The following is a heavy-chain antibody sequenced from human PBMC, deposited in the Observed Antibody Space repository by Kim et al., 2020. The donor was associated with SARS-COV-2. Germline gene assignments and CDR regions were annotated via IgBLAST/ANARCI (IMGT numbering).Heavy chain of an antibody. D-gene: IGHD3-22*01. CDR2: IHSDGNE. Sequence: GGSLRLSCAASGFTVSSNYMSWVRQAPGKGLEWVSVIHSDGNEYYAESVKGRLTISRDNTKNTLSLQIMSRRAEDTAVYYCARGTYSYDSSGYSNDAFDIWGQGTMVTVSS. V-gene: IGHV3-66*01. CDR3: ARGTYSYDSSGYSNDAFDI. CDR1: GFTVSSNY. J-gene: IGHJ3*02.